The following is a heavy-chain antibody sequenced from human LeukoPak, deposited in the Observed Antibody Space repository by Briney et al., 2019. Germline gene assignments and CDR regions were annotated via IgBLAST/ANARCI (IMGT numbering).Heavy chain of an antibody. V-gene: IGHV1-69*13. Sequence: ASVKVSCKASGGTFSSYAISWVRQAPGQGLEWMGGIIPIFGTANYAQKFQGRVTITADESTSTAYMELSSLRSEDTAVYYCGGLVSYGDYPKVFDIWGQETMVTVSS. CDR1: GGTFSSYA. CDR3: GGLVSYGDYPKVFDI. D-gene: IGHD4-17*01. J-gene: IGHJ3*02. CDR2: IIPIFGTA.